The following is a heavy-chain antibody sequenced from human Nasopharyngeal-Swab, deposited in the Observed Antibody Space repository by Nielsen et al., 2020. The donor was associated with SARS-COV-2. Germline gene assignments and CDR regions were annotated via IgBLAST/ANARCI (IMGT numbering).Heavy chain of an antibody. CDR3: ARVIPTTTVATY. J-gene: IGHJ4*02. D-gene: IGHD4-17*01. Sequence: ASVKVSCKASGYTFTSYDINWVRQATGQGLEWMGWMNPNSGNTGYAQKFQGRVTMTRNTSISTAYMELSSLRSEDTAVYYCARVIPTTTVATYWGQGTLVTVSS. CDR1: GYTFTSYD. CDR2: MNPNSGNT. V-gene: IGHV1-8*01.